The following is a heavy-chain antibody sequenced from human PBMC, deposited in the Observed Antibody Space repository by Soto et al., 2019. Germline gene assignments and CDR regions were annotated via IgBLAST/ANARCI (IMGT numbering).Heavy chain of an antibody. D-gene: IGHD3-10*01. CDR3: ARGRASGSYCLLDY. CDR2: INPNSGNI. J-gene: IGHJ4*02. Sequence: QVQLVQSGAEVKKPGASVKVSCKASGNTFTSYDINWVRQATGHGLEWMGWINPNSGNIGYAQKFQGRVNMTRDTAIRTAYMEVSRLRSDDTAVYYCARGRASGSYCLLDYWGQGTLVTVSS. V-gene: IGHV1-8*01. CDR1: GNTFTSYD.